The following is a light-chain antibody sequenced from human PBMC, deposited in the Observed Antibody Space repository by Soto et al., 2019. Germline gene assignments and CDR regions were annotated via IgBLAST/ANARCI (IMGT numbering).Light chain of an antibody. V-gene: IGLV1-51*01. J-gene: IGLJ3*02. CDR3: ATWDGSLSVVV. CDR2: DNH. Sequence: QSVLTQPPSVSAAPGQRVTISCSGNSPNVGDNFVSWYQQPPEAAPKLLIYDNHKRPSGIPDRFSGSKSGTSATLGITGLQTGDEADYYCATWDGSLSVVVFGGGTKLTVL. CDR1: SPNVGDNF.